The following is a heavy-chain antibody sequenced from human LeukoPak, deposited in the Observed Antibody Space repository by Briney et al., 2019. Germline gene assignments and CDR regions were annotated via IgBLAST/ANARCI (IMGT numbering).Heavy chain of an antibody. V-gene: IGHV3-7*03. Sequence: TGGSLRLSCAASGFSFSDVYMSWVRQAPGKGLEWGASVYKDGSEKNYADSVKGRFTISRDNTQNSLYLQMNSLRAEDTAVYYCARTRASLAFWGQGTLVTVSS. CDR3: ARTRASLAF. CDR2: VYKDGSEK. CDR1: GFSFSDVY. D-gene: IGHD3-10*01. J-gene: IGHJ4*02.